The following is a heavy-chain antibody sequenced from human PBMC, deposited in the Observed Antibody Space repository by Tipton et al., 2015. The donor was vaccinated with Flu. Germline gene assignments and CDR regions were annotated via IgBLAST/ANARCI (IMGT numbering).Heavy chain of an antibody. D-gene: IGHD1-26*01. V-gene: IGHV4-4*07. CDR2: VDIRGIS. CDR1: GASISEKD. CDR3: ARDRLGEFDY. J-gene: IGHJ4*02. Sequence: TLSLTCSVYGASISEKDWSWIRLAAGKGLEWIGRVDIRGISQYNPSLQSRVTLSADASTNQVSLRLTHVTAAYTAVYFCARDRLGEFDYWGQGTLVTVSS.